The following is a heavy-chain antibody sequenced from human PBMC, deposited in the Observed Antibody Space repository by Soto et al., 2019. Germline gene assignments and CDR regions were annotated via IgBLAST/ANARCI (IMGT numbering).Heavy chain of an antibody. V-gene: IGHV3-23*01. CDR3: AKLNGYDFWSGYYPQPTKYYFDY. CDR2: ISGSGGST. CDR1: GFTFSSYA. J-gene: IGHJ4*02. Sequence: GGSLRLSCAASGFTFSSYAMSWVRQAPGKGLEWVSAISGSGGSTYYADSVKGRFTISRDNSKNTLYLQMNSLRAEDTAVYYCAKLNGYDFWSGYYPQPTKYYFDYWGQGTLVTVSS. D-gene: IGHD3-3*01.